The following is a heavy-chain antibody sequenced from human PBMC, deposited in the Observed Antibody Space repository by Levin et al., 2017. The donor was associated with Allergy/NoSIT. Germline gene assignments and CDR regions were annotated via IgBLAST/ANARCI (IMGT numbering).Heavy chain of an antibody. V-gene: IGHV4-38-2*02. CDR1: GYFISSGSY. CDR2: IYHSGST. J-gene: IGHJ4*02. D-gene: IGHD2-15*01. Sequence: SETLSLTCAVSGYFISSGSYWGWIRQPPGKGLEWIGSIYHSGSTDYNPSLKSRVAISVDTSKNQFSLKLSSVTAADTAVYYCARDLAAIDYWGQGTLVTVSS. CDR3: ARDLAAIDY.